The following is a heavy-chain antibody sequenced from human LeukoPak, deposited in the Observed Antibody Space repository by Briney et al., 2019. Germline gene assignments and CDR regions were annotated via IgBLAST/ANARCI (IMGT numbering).Heavy chain of an antibody. CDR3: AKSGGYYDSSGYYDHYYYYYMDV. D-gene: IGHD3-22*01. J-gene: IGHJ6*03. Sequence: GASVNVSCKASGYTFTSYDINWVRQATGQGLEWMGWMNPNSGNTDYAQKFQGRVTITADKSTSTAYMELSSLRSGDTAVYYCAKSGGYYDSSGYYDHYYYYYMDVWGKGTTVTVSS. CDR1: GYTFTSYD. CDR2: MNPNSGNT. V-gene: IGHV1-8*01.